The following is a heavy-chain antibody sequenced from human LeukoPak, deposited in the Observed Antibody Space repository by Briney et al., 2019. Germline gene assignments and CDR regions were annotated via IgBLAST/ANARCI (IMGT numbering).Heavy chain of an antibody. CDR3: AKRGVVIRVFLVGFHKQAYYFDS. D-gene: IGHD3-10*01. V-gene: IGHV3-23*01. Sequence: GGSLRLSCVVSGITLSNYGMSWVRQAPGQGLEWVAGMSASGGRTNYADSVKGRFTISRDNPKNTLYLRMNSLRAEDTAMYFCAKRGVVIRVFLVGFHKQAYYFDSWGQGALVTVSS. CDR2: MSASGGRT. CDR1: GITLSNYG. J-gene: IGHJ4*02.